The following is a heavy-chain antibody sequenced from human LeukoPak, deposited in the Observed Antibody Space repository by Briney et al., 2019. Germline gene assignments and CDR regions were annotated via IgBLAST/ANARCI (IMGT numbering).Heavy chain of an antibody. CDR1: GGTFSSYA. D-gene: IGHD3-10*01. CDR2: IIPIFGTA. Sequence: ASVKVSCKASGGTFSSYAISWVRQAPGQGLEWMGGIIPIFGTANYAQKFQGRVTITTDESTSTAYMELSSLRSEDTAVYYCARDRVVWGVNELGNWFDPWGQGNLVTVSS. J-gene: IGHJ5*02. CDR3: ARDRVVWGVNELGNWFDP. V-gene: IGHV1-69*05.